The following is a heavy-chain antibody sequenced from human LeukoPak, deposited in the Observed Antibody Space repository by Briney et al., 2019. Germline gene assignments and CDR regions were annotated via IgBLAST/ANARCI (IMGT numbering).Heavy chain of an antibody. V-gene: IGHV3-48*03. CDR2: ISSSGTTI. D-gene: IGHD2-2*01. CDR1: GFTFSSNE. J-gene: IGHJ4*02. CDR3: ARRYCSSTSCLIDY. Sequence: GGSLRLSCAASGFTFSSNEMNWVRQAPGKGLEWVSYISSSGTTIYYADSVKGRFTISRDNAKNSLYLQMNSLRAEDTAGYYCARRYCSSTSCLIDYWGQGTLVSVSS.